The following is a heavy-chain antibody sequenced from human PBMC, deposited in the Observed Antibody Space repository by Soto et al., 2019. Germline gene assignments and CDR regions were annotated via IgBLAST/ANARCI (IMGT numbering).Heavy chain of an antibody. CDR3: ASVGAVAGYFDY. CDR1: GFTFSSYG. CDR2: IWYDGSNK. J-gene: IGHJ4*02. V-gene: IGHV3-33*01. Sequence: QVQLVESGGGVVQPGRSLRLSCAASGFTFSSYGMHWVRQAPGKGLEWVAVIWYDGSNKYYADSVKGRFTISRDNSKNPLYLQMNGLRAEDTAVSYCASVGAVAGYFDYWGQGPLVTVSS. D-gene: IGHD6-19*01.